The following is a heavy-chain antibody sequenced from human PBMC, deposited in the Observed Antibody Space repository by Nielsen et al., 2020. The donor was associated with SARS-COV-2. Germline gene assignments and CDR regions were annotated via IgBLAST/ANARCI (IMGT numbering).Heavy chain of an antibody. V-gene: IGHV1-2*06. CDR1: GYTATDYF. Sequence: ASVKVSCKASGYTATDYFVHWVRQAPGQGLEWMGRISPNRGATNYAQTFQGRVIMTRDTSTATAYIELSRLTSDDTAVYYCATEVNRGGMDVWGQGTTVIVSS. CDR3: ATEVNRGGMDV. J-gene: IGHJ6*02. D-gene: IGHD1-14*01. CDR2: ISPNRGAT.